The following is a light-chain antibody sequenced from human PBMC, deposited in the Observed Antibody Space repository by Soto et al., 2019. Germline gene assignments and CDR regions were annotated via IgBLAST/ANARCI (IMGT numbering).Light chain of an antibody. V-gene: IGKV3-20*01. CDR3: QQYGSSPPFT. CDR1: QSVSSSY. Sequence: EIVLTQSPGTLSLSPGERATLSCRASQSVSSSYLAWYQQKPGQAHRLLIYDASSRATGIPDRFSGSGSGTDFTLTISRLEPEDFAVDYCQQYGSSPPFTFGPGTKVDIK. CDR2: DAS. J-gene: IGKJ3*01.